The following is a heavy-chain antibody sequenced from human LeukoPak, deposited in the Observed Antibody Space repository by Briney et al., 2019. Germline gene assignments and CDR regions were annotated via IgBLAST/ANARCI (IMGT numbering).Heavy chain of an antibody. CDR2: IYPGDSDT. D-gene: IGHD6-13*01. CDR1: GYSFTSYW. J-gene: IGHJ4*02. Sequence: GESLKISCKGSGYSFTSYWIGWVRQMPGKGLEWMGIIYPGDSDTRYSPSFQRQVTISADKPISTAYLQWSSLKASDTAMYYCARHQQQLAYDYWGQGNLVTVSS. CDR3: ARHQQQLAYDY. V-gene: IGHV5-51*01.